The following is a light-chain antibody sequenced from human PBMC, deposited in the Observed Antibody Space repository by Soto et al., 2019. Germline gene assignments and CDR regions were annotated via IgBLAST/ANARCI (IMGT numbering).Light chain of an antibody. V-gene: IGKV1-33*01. J-gene: IGKJ3*01. Sequence: DVQMTQSPWSLSASVGDRVTITCQASQDISNYLNWYQQKPGKDPKLLIYDASNLETGVPSRFSGSGCGTDFTFTISSLQPEDIATYYCQQYDNLPFTFGPGTKVDIK. CDR1: QDISNY. CDR3: QQYDNLPFT. CDR2: DAS.